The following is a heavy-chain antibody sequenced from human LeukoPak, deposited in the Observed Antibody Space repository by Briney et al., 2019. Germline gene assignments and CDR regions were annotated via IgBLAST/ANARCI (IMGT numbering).Heavy chain of an antibody. CDR2: IIPIFGTA. CDR3: ARDREGYCSGGCCNYYFDY. Sequence: ASVKVSSKASGGTFSSYAISWVRQAPGQGLEWMGGIIPIFGTANYAQKFQGRVTITADESTSTAYMELSSLRSEDTAVYYCARDREGYCSGGCCNYYFDYWGQGTLVTVSS. J-gene: IGHJ4*02. V-gene: IGHV1-69*13. D-gene: IGHD2-15*01. CDR1: GGTFSSYA.